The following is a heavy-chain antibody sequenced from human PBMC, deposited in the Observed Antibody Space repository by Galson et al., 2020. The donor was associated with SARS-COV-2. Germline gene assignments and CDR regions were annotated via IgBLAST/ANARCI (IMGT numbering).Heavy chain of an antibody. CDR3: ARGIIAVAGDYYYYYGMDV. J-gene: IGHJ6*02. V-gene: IGHV4-4*07. D-gene: IGHD6-19*01. Sequence: SETLSLTCTVSGGSISSYYWSWIRQPAGKGLEWIGRIYTSGSTNYNPSLKRRVTMSVDTSKNQFSLKLSSVTAADTAVYYCARGIIAVAGDYYYYYGMDVWGQGTTVTVSS. CDR2: IYTSGST. CDR1: GGSISSYY.